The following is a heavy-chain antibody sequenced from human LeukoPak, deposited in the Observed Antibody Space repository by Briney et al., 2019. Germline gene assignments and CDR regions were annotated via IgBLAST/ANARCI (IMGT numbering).Heavy chain of an antibody. CDR2: INPNSGGT. Sequence: ASVKVSCKASGYTFTGYYMHWVRQAPGQGLEWMGWINPNSGGTNYAQKFQGRVTMTRDTSISTAYMELSRLRSDDTAVYYCAGEGYCSSTSCYAAESYYYYGMDVRGQGTTVTVSS. D-gene: IGHD2-2*01. CDR1: GYTFTGYY. J-gene: IGHJ6*02. V-gene: IGHV1-2*02. CDR3: AGEGYCSSTSCYAAESYYYYGMDV.